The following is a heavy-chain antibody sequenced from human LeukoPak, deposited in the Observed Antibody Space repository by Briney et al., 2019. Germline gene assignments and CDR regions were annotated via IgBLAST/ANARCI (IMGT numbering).Heavy chain of an antibody. J-gene: IGHJ3*02. CDR3: VSGYGSYSKDDAFDI. Sequence: PSETLSLTCAVYGGSFSGYYWSWIRQPAGKGLEWIGRIYTSGSTNYNPSLKSRVTISVDTSKNQFSLKLSSVTAADTAVYYCVSGYGSYSKDDAFDIWGQGTMVTVSS. D-gene: IGHD1-26*01. CDR2: IYTSGST. V-gene: IGHV4-59*10. CDR1: GGSFSGYY.